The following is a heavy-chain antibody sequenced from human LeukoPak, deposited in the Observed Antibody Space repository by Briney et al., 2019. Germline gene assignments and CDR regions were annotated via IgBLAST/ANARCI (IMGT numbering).Heavy chain of an antibody. Sequence: SGPTLVKPTQTLTLTCTFSGFSLSTSGVGVGWIRQPPGKALEWLALIYWDDDKRYSPSLKSRLTITKDTSKNQVVLTMTNMDPVDTATYYCAHRIYDSSGYYPEYFQHWGQGTLVTVSS. CDR2: IYWDDDK. D-gene: IGHD3-22*01. CDR3: AHRIYDSSGYYPEYFQH. J-gene: IGHJ1*01. V-gene: IGHV2-5*02. CDR1: GFSLSTSGVG.